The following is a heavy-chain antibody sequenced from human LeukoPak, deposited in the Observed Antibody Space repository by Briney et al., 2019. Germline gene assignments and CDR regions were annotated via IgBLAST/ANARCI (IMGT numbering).Heavy chain of an antibody. CDR3: ARGGRWLVTGYFQH. Sequence: SETLSLTCAVYGGSFSGYYWSWIRQPPRKGLEWIGEINHSGSTNYNPSLKSRVTISVDTSKNQFSLKLSSVTAADTAVYYCARGGRWLVTGYFQHWGQGTLVTVSS. CDR2: INHSGST. CDR1: GGSFSGYY. D-gene: IGHD6-19*01. J-gene: IGHJ1*01. V-gene: IGHV4-34*01.